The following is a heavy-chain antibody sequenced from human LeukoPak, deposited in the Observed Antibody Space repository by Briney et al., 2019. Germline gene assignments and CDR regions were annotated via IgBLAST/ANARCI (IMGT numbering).Heavy chain of an antibody. D-gene: IGHD6-13*01. CDR1: GFTFSTYG. CDR3: VKDRGSTWALVSFDS. V-gene: IGHV3-33*06. Sequence: GGSLRLSCAASGFTFSTYGMHWVRQAPGKGLEWVALIWYDGSVKNYADSVKGRFTISRDNSKNTLYLEMNSLRAEDTALYYCVKDRGSTWALVSFDSWGQGTPVTVSS. CDR2: IWYDGSVK. J-gene: IGHJ4*02.